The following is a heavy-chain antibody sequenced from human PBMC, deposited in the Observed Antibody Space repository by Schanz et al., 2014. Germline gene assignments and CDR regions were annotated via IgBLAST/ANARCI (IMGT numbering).Heavy chain of an antibody. CDR3: ARDAVTSVLTPGFYY. V-gene: IGHV3-7*04. CDR1: GFNFSNYW. D-gene: IGHD4-17*01. CDR2: IKQDGSEK. Sequence: VQLVESGGGVVQPGRSLRLSCAASGFNFSNYWMSWVRQAPGKGLEWVANIKQDGSEKYYVDSVKGRFTISRDNAKKSLYLRMNSLRAEDTAVYYCARDAVTSVLTPGFYYWGQGTLVTVSS. J-gene: IGHJ4*02.